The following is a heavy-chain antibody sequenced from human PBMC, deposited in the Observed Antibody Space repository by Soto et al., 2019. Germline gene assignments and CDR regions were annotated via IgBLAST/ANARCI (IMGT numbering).Heavy chain of an antibody. Sequence: SETLSLTCTVSGGSISSSSFHWGWIRQPPGKGLEWIGSIYYSGSTYYSPSLKSRVTISVDKSKNQFSLNLSSVTAADTAVYYCARDRGLSNSRWWFGPWGQGTLVTVSS. CDR1: GGSISSSSFH. CDR2: IYYSGST. D-gene: IGHD3-10*01. CDR3: ARDRGLSNSRWWFGP. V-gene: IGHV4-39*07. J-gene: IGHJ5*02.